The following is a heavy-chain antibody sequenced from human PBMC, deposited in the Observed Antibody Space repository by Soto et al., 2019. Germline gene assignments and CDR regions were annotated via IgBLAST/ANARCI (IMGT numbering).Heavy chain of an antibody. V-gene: IGHV1-3*01. CDR3: ARGRSKSTDGYYYYYGMDV. D-gene: IGHD4-4*01. CDR1: GYTFTSYA. CDR2: INAGNVNT. Sequence: ASVKVSCKASGYTFTSYAMHWVRQAPGQRLDCMGWINAGNVNTKYSQKFQGRVTITRDTSASTAYMELSSLRFEDTAVYYCARGRSKSTDGYYYYYGMDVWGQGTTVTVSS. J-gene: IGHJ6*02.